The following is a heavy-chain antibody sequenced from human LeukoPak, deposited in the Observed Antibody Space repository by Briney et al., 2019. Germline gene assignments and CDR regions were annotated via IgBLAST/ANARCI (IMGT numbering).Heavy chain of an antibody. CDR2: INPSGGST. Sequence: ASVKVSCKASGYTXTRYYMHGVRQAPGQGLEWMGIINPSGGSTNYAQKLQDRVTMTRDTSTSTVYMELSSLRSEDTAVYYCARDPRYGSGQTWFDPWGQGTLVTVSS. V-gene: IGHV1-46*01. CDR3: ARDPRYGSGQTWFDP. D-gene: IGHD3-10*01. CDR1: GYTXTRYY. J-gene: IGHJ5*02.